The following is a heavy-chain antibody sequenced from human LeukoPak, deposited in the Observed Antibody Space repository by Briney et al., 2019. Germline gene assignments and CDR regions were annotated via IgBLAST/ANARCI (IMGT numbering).Heavy chain of an antibody. CDR3: AKEPYYYDSSGYYH. CDR1: GFTFSSYA. D-gene: IGHD3-22*01. Sequence: GGSLRLSCAASGFTFSSYAMSWVRQAPGKGLEWVSAISGSGGSTYYADSVKGQFTISRDNSKNTLYLQMNSLRAEDTAVYYCAKEPYYYDSSGYYHWGQGTLVTVSS. CDR2: ISGSGGST. J-gene: IGHJ5*02. V-gene: IGHV3-23*01.